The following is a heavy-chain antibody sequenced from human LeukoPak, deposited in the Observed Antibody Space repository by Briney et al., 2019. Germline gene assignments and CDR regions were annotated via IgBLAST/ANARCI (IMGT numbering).Heavy chain of an antibody. V-gene: IGHV4-30-2*01. CDR1: GGSISSGGYS. J-gene: IGHJ2*01. CDR3: ASMATGYCSSTNCGDWYFDL. CDR2: IYHSGST. D-gene: IGHD2-2*03. Sequence: TSSETLSPTCAVSGGSISSGGYSWSWIRQPPGKGLEWIGYIYHSGSTYYNPSLKSRVTISVDRSKNQFSLKLSSVTAADTAVYYCASMATGYCSSTNCGDWYFDLWGRGTLVTVSS.